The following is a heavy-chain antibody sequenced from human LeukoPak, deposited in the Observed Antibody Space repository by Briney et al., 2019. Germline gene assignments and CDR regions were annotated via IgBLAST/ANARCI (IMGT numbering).Heavy chain of an antibody. D-gene: IGHD3-22*01. CDR3: ARVPWIHYYDSSGYSVEAFDI. V-gene: IGHV4-61*02. Sequence: SETLSLTCIVSGGSISSGNYYWSWIRQPAGKGLEWIGRIYTSGSTNYNPSLKSRVTISVDTSKNQFSLKLSFVTAADTAVYYCARVPWIHYYDSSGYSVEAFDIWGQGTMVTVSS. CDR2: IYTSGST. CDR1: GGSISSGNYY. J-gene: IGHJ3*02.